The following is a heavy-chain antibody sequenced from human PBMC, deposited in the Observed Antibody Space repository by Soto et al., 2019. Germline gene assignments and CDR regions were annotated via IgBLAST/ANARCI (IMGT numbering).Heavy chain of an antibody. V-gene: IGHV3-48*03. CDR1: GFTSSDYE. CDR3: AREGGFDWFYP. Sequence: EVHLVESGGGLVQPGGSLRLSCAASGFTSSDYEMNWVRQAPGKGLEWVSYISLSGTTIHYADSVKGRFTISRDNAKNSVYLQMNSLRVEDTAIYYCAREGGFDWFYPWGQGTLVTVSS. CDR2: ISLSGTTI. J-gene: IGHJ5*02.